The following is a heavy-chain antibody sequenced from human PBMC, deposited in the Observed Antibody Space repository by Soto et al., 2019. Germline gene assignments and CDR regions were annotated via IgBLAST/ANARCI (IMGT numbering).Heavy chain of an antibody. V-gene: IGHV1-69*02. CDR1: GGTFSSYT. CDR2: IIPILGIA. CDR3: AISAVTAVERKRIMDV. J-gene: IGHJ6*02. D-gene: IGHD2-21*02. Sequence: SVKVSCKASGGTFSSYTISWVRQAPGQGLEWMGRIIPILGIANYAQKFQGRVTITADKSTSTAYMELSSLRSEDTAVYYCAISAVTAVERKRIMDVWGQGTTVTVSS.